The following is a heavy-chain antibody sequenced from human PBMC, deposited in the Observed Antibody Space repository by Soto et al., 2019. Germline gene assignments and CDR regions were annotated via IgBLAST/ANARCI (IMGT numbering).Heavy chain of an antibody. CDR1: GGSISSYY. D-gene: IGHD3-10*01. CDR2: IYYSGST. CDR3: ARDNAWFGELYYGMDV. V-gene: IGHV4-59*01. J-gene: IGHJ6*02. Sequence: SETLSLTCTVSGGSISSYYWSLLRQPPGKGLEWIGYIYYSGSTNYNPSLKSRVTISVDTSKNQFSLKLSSVTAADTAVYYCARDNAWFGELYYGMDVWGQGTTVTVSS.